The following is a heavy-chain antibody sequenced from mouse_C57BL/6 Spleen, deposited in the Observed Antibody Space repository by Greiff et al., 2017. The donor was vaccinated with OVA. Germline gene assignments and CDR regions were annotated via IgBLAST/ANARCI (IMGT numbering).Heavy chain of an antibody. Sequence: QVQLQQPGPELVKPGASVKLSCKASGYTFTSYWIHWVKQRPGQGLEWIGKINPSNGGTKYNEKFKGKATLTVDKSSSTAYMQLSSLTSEDSAVYDCARSRKLLRLAMDYWGQGTSVTVSS. CDR1: GYTFTSYW. V-gene: IGHV1-53*01. CDR2: INPSNGGT. J-gene: IGHJ4*01. CDR3: ARSRKLLRLAMDY. D-gene: IGHD1-1*01.